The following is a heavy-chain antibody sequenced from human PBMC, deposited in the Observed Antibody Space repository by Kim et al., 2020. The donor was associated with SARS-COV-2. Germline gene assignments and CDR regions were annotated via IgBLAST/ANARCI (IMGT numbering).Heavy chain of an antibody. CDR2: INPSGGST. CDR1: GYTFTSYY. CDR3: ARAPDEVSWENDAFDI. V-gene: IGHV1-46*01. J-gene: IGHJ3*02. Sequence: ASVKVSCKASGYTFTSYYMHWVRQAPGQGLEWMGIINPSGGSTSYAQKFQGRVTMTRDTSTSTVYMELSSLRSEDTAVYYCARAPDEVSWENDAFDIWGQGTMVTVSS. D-gene: IGHD1-26*01.